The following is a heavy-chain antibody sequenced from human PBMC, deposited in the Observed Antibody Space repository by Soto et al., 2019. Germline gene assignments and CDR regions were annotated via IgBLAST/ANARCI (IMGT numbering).Heavy chain of an antibody. CDR1: GFTFSSYA. D-gene: IGHD2-2*03. Sequence: PGGSLRLSCAASGFTFSSYAMSWVRQAPGKGLEWVSAISGSGGSTSYADSVKGRFTISRDNSKNTLYLQMNSLRAEDTAVYYCAKEGGYCSSTSCYGRVYYWGQGTLVTVS. V-gene: IGHV3-23*01. CDR2: ISGSGGST. J-gene: IGHJ4*02. CDR3: AKEGGYCSSTSCYGRVYY.